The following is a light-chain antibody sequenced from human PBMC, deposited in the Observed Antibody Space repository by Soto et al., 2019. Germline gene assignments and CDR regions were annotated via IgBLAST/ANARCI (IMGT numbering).Light chain of an antibody. CDR2: DVT. CDR3: CSYAGNYVV. Sequence: QSALTQPRSVSGSPGQSVTISCTGTSSDVGGYNYVSWYQQYQGKAPKLMIYDVTERPSGVPDRFSGSKSGNTASLTISGLQAEDEADYYCCSYAGNYVVFGGGTKVTVL. CDR1: SSDVGGYNY. V-gene: IGLV2-11*01. J-gene: IGLJ2*01.